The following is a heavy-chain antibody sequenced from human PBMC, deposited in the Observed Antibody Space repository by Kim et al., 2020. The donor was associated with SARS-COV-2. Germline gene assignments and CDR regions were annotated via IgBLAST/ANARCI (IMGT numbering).Heavy chain of an antibody. J-gene: IGHJ6*03. D-gene: IGHD3-10*01. Sequence: DSVKGRFTISRDNAKNSLYLQMNSLRAEDTALYYCARDLPFELHYYYMDVWGKGTTVTVSS. CDR3: ARDLPFELHYYYMDV. V-gene: IGHV3-20*03.